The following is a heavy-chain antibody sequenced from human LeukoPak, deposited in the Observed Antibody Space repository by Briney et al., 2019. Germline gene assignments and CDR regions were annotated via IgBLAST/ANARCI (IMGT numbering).Heavy chain of an antibody. D-gene: IGHD2-2*01. CDR3: GRLNLPAVSGAFDY. CDR1: GGSISTYY. CDR2: IHSSGTT. V-gene: IGHV4-4*07. Sequence: SETLSLTCTVSGGSISTYYWSWIRQPAGKGLEWIGRIHSSGTTHYNPSLRSRVTLSIDTSKNQFSLKLSSVTAPDTAVYYCGRLNLPAVSGAFDYWGQGTLVTVSS. J-gene: IGHJ4*02.